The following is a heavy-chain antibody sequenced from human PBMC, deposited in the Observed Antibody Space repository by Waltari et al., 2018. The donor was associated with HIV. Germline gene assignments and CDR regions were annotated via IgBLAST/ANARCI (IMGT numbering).Heavy chain of an antibody. Sequence: QVQLVQSGAEVKKPGASVKVSCKVSGYTLTELSMHWVRQAPGKGLEWMGGFDPEDGETIYAQKFQGRVTMTEDTSTDTAYMELSSLRSEDTAVYYCATVLDCSSTSCYSNWFDPWGQGTLVTVSS. CDR3: ATVLDCSSTSCYSNWFDP. V-gene: IGHV1-24*01. J-gene: IGHJ5*02. CDR1: GYTLTELS. D-gene: IGHD2-2*01. CDR2: FDPEDGET.